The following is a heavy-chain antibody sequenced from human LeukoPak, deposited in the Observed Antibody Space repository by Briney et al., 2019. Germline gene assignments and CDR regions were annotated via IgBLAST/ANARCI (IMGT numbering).Heavy chain of an antibody. CDR1: GGTFSSYA. J-gene: IGHJ5*02. CDR3: ARGRGGPAVLFNWFDP. Sequence: ASVKVSCKASGGTFSSYAISWVRQAPGQGLEWMGWINPNSGGTNYAQKFQGRVTMTRDTSISTAYMELSRLRSDDTAVYYCARGRGGPAVLFNWFDPWGQGTLVTVSS. D-gene: IGHD2-2*01. CDR2: INPNSGGT. V-gene: IGHV1-2*02.